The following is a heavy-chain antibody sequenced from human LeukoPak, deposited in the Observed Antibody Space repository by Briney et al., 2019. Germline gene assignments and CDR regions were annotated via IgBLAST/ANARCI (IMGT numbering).Heavy chain of an antibody. V-gene: IGHV3-21*04. CDR1: GFTFSSYS. Sequence: GGSLRLSCAASGFTFSSYSMNWVRQAPGKGLEWVSCISSGSSYIHYADSVKGRFTISRDNAKNSLYLQMNSLRAEDTALYYCAKARHYYDSSGLDYWGQGTLVTVSS. CDR2: ISSGSSYI. D-gene: IGHD3-22*01. CDR3: AKARHYYDSSGLDY. J-gene: IGHJ4*02.